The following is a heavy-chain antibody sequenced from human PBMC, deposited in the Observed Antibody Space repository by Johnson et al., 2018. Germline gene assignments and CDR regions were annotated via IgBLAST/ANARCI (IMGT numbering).Heavy chain of an antibody. CDR3: AKDHYDSSGSQPFDS. V-gene: IGHV3-30*18. CDR1: GFIFSSYG. D-gene: IGHD3-22*01. J-gene: IGHJ3*01. CDR2: ILFDGSDK. Sequence: QVQLVQSGGGVVQPGRSLRIACEASGFIFSSYGMHWVRQAPGKGLEWVTGILFDGSDKHYVDAVKGRITISRDNSQDTLYLQMNNLRPEDTAVYFCAKDHYDSSGSQPFDSWGQGTMVTVSA.